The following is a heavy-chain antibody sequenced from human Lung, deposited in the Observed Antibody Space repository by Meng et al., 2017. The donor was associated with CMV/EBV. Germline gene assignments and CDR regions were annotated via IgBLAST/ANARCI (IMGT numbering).Heavy chain of an antibody. CDR2: MNPNSGNT. CDR1: GYTFTSYD. Sequence: SVXVSXXASGYTFTSYDINWVRQATGQGLEWMGWMNPNSGNTAYAPKFQGRLTMTRNTSINTAYMGLSSLRSEDTAIYYCTRGRGSTHKGNWFDPWGQGXLVTVSS. CDR3: TRGRGSTHKGNWFDP. V-gene: IGHV1-8*01. D-gene: IGHD3-10*01. J-gene: IGHJ5*02.